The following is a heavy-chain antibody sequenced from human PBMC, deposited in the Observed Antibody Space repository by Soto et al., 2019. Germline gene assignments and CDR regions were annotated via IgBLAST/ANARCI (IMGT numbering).Heavy chain of an antibody. J-gene: IGHJ5*02. V-gene: IGHV4-39*01. D-gene: IGHD3-22*01. CDR3: ARDYFDSSDYTTNWFDP. CDR2: IYHTGNA. CDR1: GDSISNSRFY. Sequence: PSETLSLTCGVSGDSISNSRFYWAWIRQPPGEGLEWIGSIYHTGNAYYNPSLKSRVTISVDTSKNQFSRKVTSVTAADTALYYCARDYFDSSDYTTNWFDPWGQGTLVTVSS.